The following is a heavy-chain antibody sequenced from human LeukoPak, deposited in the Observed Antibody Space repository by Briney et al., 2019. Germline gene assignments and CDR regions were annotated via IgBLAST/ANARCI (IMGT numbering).Heavy chain of an antibody. CDR3: GRGSQRDAFDI. V-gene: IGHV4-34*01. Sequence: PSETLSLTCAVYGGSFSGYYWSWIRQPPGKGLEWIGEINHSGSTNYNPSLKSRVTKSVDTSKTQFSLKLSSVTAADTAVYYWGRGSQRDAFDIWGQGTMVTVSS. D-gene: IGHD6-25*01. CDR2: INHSGST. CDR1: GGSFSGYY. J-gene: IGHJ3*02.